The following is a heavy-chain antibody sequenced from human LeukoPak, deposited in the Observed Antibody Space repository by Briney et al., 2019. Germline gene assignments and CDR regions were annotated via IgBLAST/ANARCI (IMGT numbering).Heavy chain of an antibody. CDR1: GGSISSGGYY. CDR2: IYYSGST. V-gene: IGHV4-31*03. Sequence: ASETLSLTCTVSGGSISSGGYYWSWIRQHPGKGLEWIGYIYYSGSTYYNPSLKSRVTISVDTSKNQFSLKLSSVTAADTAVYYCVTDRDLQGLSYWGQGTLVTVSS. J-gene: IGHJ4*02. D-gene: IGHD3-16*02. CDR3: VTDRDLQGLSY.